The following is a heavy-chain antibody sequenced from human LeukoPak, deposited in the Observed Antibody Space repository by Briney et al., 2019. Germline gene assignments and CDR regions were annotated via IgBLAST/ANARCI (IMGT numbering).Heavy chain of an antibody. CDR2: ISSSGSYI. D-gene: IGHD3-9*01. CDR3: ARVPLTVYYAFDN. Sequence: GGSLRLSCAASGFTFNSYNMNWVRQAPGKGLEWVSSISSSGSYIYYADSVKGRFTISRDTAKSSLFLQMNSLRAEDTAMYYCARVPLTVYYAFDNGAQGPLVPVPS. V-gene: IGHV3-21*01. J-gene: IGHJ4*02. CDR1: GFTFNSYN.